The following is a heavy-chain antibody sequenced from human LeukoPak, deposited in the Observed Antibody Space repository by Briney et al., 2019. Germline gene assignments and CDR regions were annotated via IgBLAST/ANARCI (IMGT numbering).Heavy chain of an antibody. CDR3: ARGYPTTLAAAGMDQPFDP. V-gene: IGHV1-69*06. J-gene: IGHJ5*02. CDR2: IIPIFGTA. D-gene: IGHD6-13*01. Sequence: SVKVSCKASGGTFSSYAISWVRQAPGQGLEWMGGIIPIFGTANYAQKFQGRVTITADKSTSTAYMELSSLRSEDTAVYYCARGYPTTLAAAGMDQPFDPWGQGTLVTVSS. CDR1: GGTFSSYA.